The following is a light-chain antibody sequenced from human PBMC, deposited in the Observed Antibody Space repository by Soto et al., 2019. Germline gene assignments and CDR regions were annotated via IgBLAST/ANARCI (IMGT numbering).Light chain of an antibody. J-gene: IGLJ2*01. CDR3: CSYAGSYTLL. CDR1: SSDVGGYKY. CDR2: DVN. Sequence: QYVLTQPRSVSGSPGQSVTISCTGTSSDVGGYKYVSWYQQHPGKVPKLMIYDVNKRPSGVPDRFSGSRSGNTASLTISGLQAEDEADYYCCSYAGSYTLLFGGGTKLTVL. V-gene: IGLV2-11*01.